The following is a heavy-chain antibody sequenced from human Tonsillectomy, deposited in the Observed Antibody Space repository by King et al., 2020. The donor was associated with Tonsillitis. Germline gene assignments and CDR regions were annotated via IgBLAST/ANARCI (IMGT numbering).Heavy chain of an antibody. CDR3: ANAQGGNTIFGVVTGAFDI. V-gene: IGHV1-69*01. D-gene: IGHD3-3*01. CDR1: GGTFSSYA. J-gene: IGHJ3*02. Sequence: QLVQSGAEVKKPGSSVKVSCKASGGTFSSYAISWVRQAPGQGLEWMGGIIPIFGTANYAQKFQGRVTITADESTSTAYMELSSLRSEDTAVYYCANAQGGNTIFGVVTGAFDIWGQGTMVTVSS. CDR2: IIPIFGTA.